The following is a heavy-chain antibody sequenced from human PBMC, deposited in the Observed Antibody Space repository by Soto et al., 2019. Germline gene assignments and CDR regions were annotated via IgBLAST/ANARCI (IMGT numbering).Heavy chain of an antibody. J-gene: IGHJ3*02. D-gene: IGHD2-15*01. CDR1: GFTFRSYA. Sequence: EVQLLESGRGLVEPGGSLRLSCAASGFTFRSYAMTWVRQAPGKGLEWVSYTGGGGVSTYYADSVKGRFTSSRDDSKNTLYLQMNSLRAEDTALYYCAKIVGGGSHHDAFDIWGQGTMVTVSS. CDR3: AKIVGGGSHHDAFDI. CDR2: TGGGGVST. V-gene: IGHV3-23*01.